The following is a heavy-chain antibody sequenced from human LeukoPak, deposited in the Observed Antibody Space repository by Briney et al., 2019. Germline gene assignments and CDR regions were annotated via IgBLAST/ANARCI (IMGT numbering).Heavy chain of an antibody. Sequence: GGSLRLSCAASEFSVGSNYMTWVRQAPGKGLEWVSLIYSGGSTYYADSVKGRFTISRDNSKNTLYLQMNSLRAEDTAVYYCARSDMRQWLVLDWGQGTLVTVSS. CDR3: ARSDMRQWLVLD. CDR2: IYSGGST. V-gene: IGHV3-66*01. J-gene: IGHJ4*02. CDR1: EFSVGSNY. D-gene: IGHD6-19*01.